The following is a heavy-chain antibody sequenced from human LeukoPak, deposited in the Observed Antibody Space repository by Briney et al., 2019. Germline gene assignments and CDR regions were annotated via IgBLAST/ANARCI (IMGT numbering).Heavy chain of an antibody. J-gene: IGHJ4*02. Sequence: GGSLGLSCAASGFTVSSNYMSWLRQAPGKGLEWVSVIYSGGSTYYADSVKGRFTISRDNSKNTLYLQMNSLRAEDTAVYYCARDAYGARSDYWGQGTLVTVSS. CDR2: IYSGGST. D-gene: IGHD4/OR15-4a*01. CDR1: GFTVSSNY. V-gene: IGHV3-53*01. CDR3: ARDAYGARSDY.